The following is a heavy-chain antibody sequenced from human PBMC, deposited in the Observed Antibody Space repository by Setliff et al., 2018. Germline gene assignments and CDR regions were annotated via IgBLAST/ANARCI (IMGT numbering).Heavy chain of an antibody. D-gene: IGHD3-10*01. CDR3: ATAYASGSFVF. V-gene: IGHV3-48*01. CDR2: ISTSSTII. J-gene: IGHJ4*02. Sequence: GSLRLSCVTSGFTFSNYGMTWVRRAPGKGLEWISYISTSSTIIYYADSVKGRFTISRDNANHSLYLQMNSLRAEDTAFYYCATAYASGSFVFWGQGTLVTVSS. CDR1: GFTFSNYG.